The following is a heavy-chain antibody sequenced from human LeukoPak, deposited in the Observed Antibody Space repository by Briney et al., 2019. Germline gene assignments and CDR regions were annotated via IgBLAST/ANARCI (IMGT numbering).Heavy chain of an antibody. CDR1: GFTFSNYW. J-gene: IGHJ4*02. D-gene: IGHD1-26*01. CDR3: ARGFSGSFEY. Sequence: PGGSLRLSCAASGFTFSNYWMNWVRQAPGKGLEWVANIKQDGSETRYVDSVKGRFTISRDNAKNSLFPQMNSLRADDTAVYFCARGFSGSFEYWGQGTLVTVSS. CDR2: IKQDGSET. V-gene: IGHV3-7*01.